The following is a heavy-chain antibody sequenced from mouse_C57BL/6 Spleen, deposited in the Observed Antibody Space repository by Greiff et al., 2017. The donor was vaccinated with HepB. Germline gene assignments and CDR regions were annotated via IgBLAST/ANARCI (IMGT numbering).Heavy chain of an antibody. CDR1: GFTFSDFY. D-gene: IGHD4-1*02. CDR3: ARDAPTGPWFAY. Sequence: EVKLVDSGGGLVQSGRSLRLSCATSGFTFSDFYMEWVRQAPGKGLEWIAASRNKANDYTTEYSASVKGRFIVSRDTSQSILYLQMNALRAEDTAMYYCARDAPTGPWFAYWGQGTLVTVSA. J-gene: IGHJ3*01. CDR2: SRNKANDYTT. V-gene: IGHV7-1*01.